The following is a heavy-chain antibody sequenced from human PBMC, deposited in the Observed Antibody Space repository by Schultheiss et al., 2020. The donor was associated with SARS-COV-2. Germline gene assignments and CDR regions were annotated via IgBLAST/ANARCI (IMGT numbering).Heavy chain of an antibody. Sequence: GESLKISCKGSGYSFTSYGISWVRQAPGQGLEWMGWISAYNGNTNYAQKLQGRVTMTTDTSTSTAYMELRSLRSDDTAVYYCARGFPYYYDSSGLSHWGQGTLVTVSS. J-gene: IGHJ4*02. D-gene: IGHD3-22*01. CDR3: ARGFPYYYDSSGLSH. CDR2: ISAYNGNT. V-gene: IGHV1-18*01. CDR1: GYSFTSYG.